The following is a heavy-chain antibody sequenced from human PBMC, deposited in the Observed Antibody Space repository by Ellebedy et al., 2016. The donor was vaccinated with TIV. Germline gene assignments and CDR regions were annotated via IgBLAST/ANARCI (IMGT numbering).Heavy chain of an antibody. J-gene: IGHJ4*02. CDR2: FNSDGSST. CDR1: GFTLSSYG. V-gene: IGHV3-74*01. CDR3: ARLPPFYGGADYIGHYFDF. Sequence: PGGSLRLSCAASGFTLSSYGMHWVRQAPGKGLVWVSRFNSDGSSTTYADSVKGRFTISRDNAKNTLYLQMNSLRAEDTAVYYCARLPPFYGGADYIGHYFDFWGQGALVTVSS. D-gene: IGHD4-23*01.